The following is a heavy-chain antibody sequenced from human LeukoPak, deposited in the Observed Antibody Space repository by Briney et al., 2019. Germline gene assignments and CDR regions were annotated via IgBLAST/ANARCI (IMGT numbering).Heavy chain of an antibody. J-gene: IGHJ4*02. Sequence: GGSLRLSCAASGFTFSSYAMHWVRQAPGKGLEWVAVISYDGSNKYYADSVKGRFTISRDNSKNTLYLQMNSLRAEDTAVYYCARDPNLQLWLLGYFDYWGQGTLVTVSS. CDR2: ISYDGSNK. V-gene: IGHV3-30-3*01. CDR3: ARDPNLQLWLLGYFDY. CDR1: GFTFSSYA. D-gene: IGHD5-18*01.